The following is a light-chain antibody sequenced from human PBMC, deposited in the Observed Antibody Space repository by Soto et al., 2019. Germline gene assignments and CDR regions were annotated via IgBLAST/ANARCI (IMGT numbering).Light chain of an antibody. CDR1: QSISSN. J-gene: IGKJ5*01. V-gene: IGKV3-15*01. CDR3: QQYNDWRIT. Sequence: EIVFTQSPSTLSVSPGERATLSCRASQSISSNLAWYQQKPGQVPRLLIYDASTRAAGLPARFSGSGSGTEFSLSIHSLQSEDVAVYFCQQYNDWRITFGQGTRLEI. CDR2: DAS.